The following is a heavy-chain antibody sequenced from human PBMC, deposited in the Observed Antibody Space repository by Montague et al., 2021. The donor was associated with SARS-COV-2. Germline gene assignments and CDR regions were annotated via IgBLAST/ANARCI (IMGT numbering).Heavy chain of an antibody. V-gene: IGHV4-34*01. CDR3: ARGRVGIPMILVVIGYSYYFDY. Sequence: SETLSLTCAVYGGSFNDYYWSWIRQPPGKGLEWIGQINHSGSTNYNPSLKSRVTISVDTSKNQFSLKLRSMTAAATAVYYCARGRVGIPMILVVIGYSYYFDYWGQGTLVTVSS. CDR2: INHSGST. J-gene: IGHJ4*02. CDR1: GGSFNDYY. D-gene: IGHD3-22*01.